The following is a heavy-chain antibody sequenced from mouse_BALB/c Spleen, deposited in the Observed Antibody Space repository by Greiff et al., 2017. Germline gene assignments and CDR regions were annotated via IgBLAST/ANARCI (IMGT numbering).Heavy chain of an antibody. CDR2: IDPANGNT. J-gene: IGHJ1*01. Sequence: VQLKQSGAELVKPGASVKLSCTASGFNIKDTYIHWVKQRPEQGLEWIGRIDPANGNTKYDPKFQGKATITADTSSNTAYLQLSSLTSEDTAVYYCARRDFDVWGAGTTVTVSS. V-gene: IGHV14-3*02. CDR1: GFNIKDTY. CDR3: ARRDFDV.